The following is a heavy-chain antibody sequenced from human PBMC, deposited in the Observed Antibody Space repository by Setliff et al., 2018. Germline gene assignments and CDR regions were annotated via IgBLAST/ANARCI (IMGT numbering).Heavy chain of an antibody. CDR3: ARDPLTTNRRRAFDI. V-gene: IGHV4-31*03. Sequence: PSETLSLTCTVSGDSISSGGYYWSWIRQHPGKGLEWIGYIYYSGSTYYNPSLKSCVTISVDTSKNQFSLKLSSVTAADTAVYYCARDPLTTNRRRAFDIWGQGTMVTVSS. CDR1: GDSISSGGYY. J-gene: IGHJ3*02. CDR2: IYYSGST. D-gene: IGHD4-17*01.